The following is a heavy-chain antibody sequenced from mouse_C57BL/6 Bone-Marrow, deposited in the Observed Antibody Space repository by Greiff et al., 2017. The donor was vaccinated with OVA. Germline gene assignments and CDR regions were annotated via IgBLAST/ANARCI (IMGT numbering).Heavy chain of an antibody. CDR3: ATRDAPYYFDY. J-gene: IGHJ2*01. CDR2: IYPGDGDT. Sequence: QVQLQQSGAELVKPGASVKISCKASGYAFSSYWMNWVKQRPGKGLEWIGQIYPGDGDTNYNGKFKGKATLTADKSSSTAYMQLSSLTSEDSAVYCGATRDAPYYFDYWGQGTTLTVSS. V-gene: IGHV1-80*01. CDR1: GYAFSSYW. D-gene: IGHD3-3*01.